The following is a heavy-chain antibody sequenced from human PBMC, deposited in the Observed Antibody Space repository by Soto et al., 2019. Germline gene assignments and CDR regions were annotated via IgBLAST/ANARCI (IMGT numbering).Heavy chain of an antibody. CDR2: ISYDGRNK. CDR3: SRGIKGGLDA. D-gene: IGHD2-21*01. V-gene: IGHV3-30*03. J-gene: IGHJ5*02. CDR1: GFVSNDYD. Sequence: QVQLSESGGGLVQPGRSLRLSCATSGFVSNDYDIHWVRQAPGKGLAWLASISYDGRNKYYADSVKGRFTISRDNSKNTLSLQINSLAAEDTAVYYCSRGIKGGLDAWGPGTLVTVSS.